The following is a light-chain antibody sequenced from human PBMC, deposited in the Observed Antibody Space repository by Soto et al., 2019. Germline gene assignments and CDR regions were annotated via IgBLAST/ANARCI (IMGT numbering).Light chain of an antibody. CDR3: SSYTSSPLYV. Sequence: QSALTQPASMSGSPGQSITISCTGTSSDVGGYNYVSWYQQHPGKAPKLMIYDVSNRPSGVSNRFSGSKSGNTASLTISGLQAEDEADYYCSSYTSSPLYVFGTGTKLTVL. J-gene: IGLJ1*01. CDR2: DVS. CDR1: SSDVGGYNY. V-gene: IGLV2-14*01.